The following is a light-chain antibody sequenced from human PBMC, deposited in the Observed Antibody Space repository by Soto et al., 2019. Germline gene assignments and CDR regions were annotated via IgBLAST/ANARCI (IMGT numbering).Light chain of an antibody. V-gene: IGKV1-16*01. Sequence: DIQMTQSPPSLSASVGDRVTITCRASKGINNYLAWFQQQPGKAPKXLIYATSTLHSGVPSRFTGSGSGTEFTLTITSLQPEDFVTYDCQQYNSYPWTFGQGTKVDIK. CDR1: KGINNY. CDR3: QQYNSYPWT. J-gene: IGKJ1*01. CDR2: ATS.